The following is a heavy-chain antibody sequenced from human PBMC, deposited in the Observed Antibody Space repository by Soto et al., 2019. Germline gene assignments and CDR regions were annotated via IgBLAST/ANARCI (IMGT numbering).Heavy chain of an antibody. CDR2: ISGSGGST. D-gene: IGHD5-18*01. CDR3: ARAGYRYGRGWDYYYMDV. Sequence: PGESLKISCAASGFTFSSYAMRWVRQAPGKGLECVSGISGSGGSTYYADAVKGRFTISRDNSKNTLHLQMNGLRADDTAIYYCARAGYRYGRGWDYYYMDVWGKGTTVTVSS. J-gene: IGHJ6*03. CDR1: GFTFSSYA. V-gene: IGHV3-23*01.